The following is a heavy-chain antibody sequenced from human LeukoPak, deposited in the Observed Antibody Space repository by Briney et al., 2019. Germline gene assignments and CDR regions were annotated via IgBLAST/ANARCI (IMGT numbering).Heavy chain of an antibody. V-gene: IGHV1-8*01. J-gene: IGHJ4*02. D-gene: IGHD4-11*01. CDR2: MNPNSGGT. CDR1: GYPFTTYD. Sequence: GASVKVSCKASGYPFTTYDINWVRQAPGQGLEWVAWMNPNSGGTVYAQKFQGRVTITADKSTSTAYMELSSLRSEDTAVYYCARSPVGYSNYENWGQGTLVTVSS. CDR3: ARSPVGYSNYEN.